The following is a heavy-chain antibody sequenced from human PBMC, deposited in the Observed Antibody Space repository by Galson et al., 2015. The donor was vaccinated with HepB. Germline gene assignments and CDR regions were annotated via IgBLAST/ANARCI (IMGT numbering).Heavy chain of an antibody. CDR2: IKQDGSEK. Sequence: SLRLSCAASGFTFSSYWMSWVRQAPGKGLEWVANIKQDGSEKYYVDSVKGRFTISRDNAKNSLYLQMNSLRAEDTAVYYCAREGLGFDGSGSYSFYWGQGTLVTVSS. D-gene: IGHD3-10*01. J-gene: IGHJ4*02. V-gene: IGHV3-7*01. CDR3: AREGLGFDGSGSYSFY. CDR1: GFTFSSYW.